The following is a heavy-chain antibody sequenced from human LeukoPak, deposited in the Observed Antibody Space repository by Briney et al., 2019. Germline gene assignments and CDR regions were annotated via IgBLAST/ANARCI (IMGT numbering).Heavy chain of an antibody. CDR1: GGTFSSYA. Sequence: GASVKVSCKASGGTFSSYAISWVRQAPGQGLEWMGRIIPILGIANYAQKFQGRVTITADKSTSTAYMELSSLRSEDTAVYYCARETYDYVWGSYRTPGAFDIWGQGTVVTVSS. CDR3: ARETYDYVWGSYRTPGAFDI. D-gene: IGHD3-16*02. J-gene: IGHJ3*02. V-gene: IGHV1-69*04. CDR2: IIPILGIA.